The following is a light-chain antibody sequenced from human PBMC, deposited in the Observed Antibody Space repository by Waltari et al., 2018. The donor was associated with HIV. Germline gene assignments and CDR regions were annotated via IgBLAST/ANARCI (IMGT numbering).Light chain of an antibody. CDR3: MQALQTPPMYT. V-gene: IGKV2-30*01. CDR2: KVS. CDR1: QSLVYSDGNTY. Sequence: DVVMTQSPLSLPVTLGQPASISCRSSQSLVYSDGNTYLNWFQQRPGPSPRRLIYKVSNRDSGVPDRFSGSGSGTDFTLKISRVEAEDVGVYYCMQALQTPPMYTFGQGTKLEIK. J-gene: IGKJ2*01.